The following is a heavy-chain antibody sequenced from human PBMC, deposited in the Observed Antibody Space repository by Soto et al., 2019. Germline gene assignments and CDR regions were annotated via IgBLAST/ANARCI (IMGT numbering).Heavy chain of an antibody. Sequence: GGSLRLSCAASGFTFSSYAMGWVRQAPGKGLEWVSAISGSGGSTYYADSVKGRFTISRDNSKNTLYLQMNSLRAEDTAVYYCAKDREGATVTTNAFDIWGQGTMVTVSS. D-gene: IGHD4-17*01. CDR1: GFTFSSYA. V-gene: IGHV3-23*01. J-gene: IGHJ3*02. CDR2: ISGSGGST. CDR3: AKDREGATVTTNAFDI.